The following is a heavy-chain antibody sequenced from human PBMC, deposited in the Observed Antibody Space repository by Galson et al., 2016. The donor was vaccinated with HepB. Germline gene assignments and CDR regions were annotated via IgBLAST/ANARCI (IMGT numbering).Heavy chain of an antibody. CDR3: VRGGDFWSGDPDY. Sequence: QSGAEVKKPGESLKISCKASGYSFSSSWTAWVRQMPGKGLEWMGVIYPRDSDTRYSPSFQGQVSISADKSISTAYLQWSSLKASDTAMYFCVRGGDFWSGDPDYWGQGTLVTVSS. CDR1: GYSFSSSW. CDR2: IYPRDSDT. J-gene: IGHJ4*02. V-gene: IGHV5-51*01. D-gene: IGHD3-3*01.